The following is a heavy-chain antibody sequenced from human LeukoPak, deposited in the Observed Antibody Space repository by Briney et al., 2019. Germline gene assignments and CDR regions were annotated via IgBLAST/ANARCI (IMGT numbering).Heavy chain of an antibody. CDR1: GFTFSSYW. J-gene: IGHJ5*02. V-gene: IGHV3-7*01. CDR2: IKQDGSEK. D-gene: IGHD3-3*01. Sequence: GGSLRLSCAASGFTFSSYWMSWVRQAPGKGLEWVANIKQDGSEKYYVDSVKGRFTISRGNAKNSLYLQMNSLRAEDTAVYYCARSGYDFWSGYYGVDWFDPWGQGTLVTVSS. CDR3: ARSGYDFWSGYYGVDWFDP.